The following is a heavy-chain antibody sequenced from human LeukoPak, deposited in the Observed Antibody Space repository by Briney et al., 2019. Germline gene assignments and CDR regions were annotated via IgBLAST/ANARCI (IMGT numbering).Heavy chain of an antibody. CDR3: ARGWLVRPFYYYYMDV. Sequence: PSETLSPTCIVSGGSISSSSYYWGWIRQPPGRGLEWIGSIYYSGSTYYNPSLKSRVTISVDTSKNQFSLKLSSVTAADTAVYYCARGWLVRPFYYYYMDVWGKGTTVTVSS. CDR2: IYYSGST. D-gene: IGHD6-19*01. V-gene: IGHV4-39*01. CDR1: GGSISSSSYY. J-gene: IGHJ6*03.